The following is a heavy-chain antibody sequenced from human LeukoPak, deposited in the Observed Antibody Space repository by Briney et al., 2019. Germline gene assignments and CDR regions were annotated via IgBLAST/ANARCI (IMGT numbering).Heavy chain of an antibody. J-gene: IGHJ4*02. CDR3: ARDGLAAAGL. Sequence: PSETLSLTCTVSGGSISSYYWSWIRQPPGKGLEWIGYIYYSGSTNYDPSLKSRVTISVDTSKNQFSLKLSSVTAADTAVYYCARDGLAAAGLWGQGTLVTVSS. D-gene: IGHD6-13*01. V-gene: IGHV4-59*01. CDR1: GGSISSYY. CDR2: IYYSGST.